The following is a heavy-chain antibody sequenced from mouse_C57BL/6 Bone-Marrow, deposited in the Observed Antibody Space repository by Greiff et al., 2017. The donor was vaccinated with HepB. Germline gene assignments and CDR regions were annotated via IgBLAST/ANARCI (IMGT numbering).Heavy chain of an antibody. CDR1: GFNIKDDY. CDR3: TTNVGFAY. CDR2: IDPENGDT. Sequence: VQLQPSGAELVRPGASVKLSCTASGFNIKDDYMHWVKQRPEQGLEWIGWIDPENGDTEYASKFQGKATITADTSSNTAYLQLSSLTSEDTAVYYCTTNVGFAYWGQGTLVTVSA. J-gene: IGHJ3*01. V-gene: IGHV14-4*01.